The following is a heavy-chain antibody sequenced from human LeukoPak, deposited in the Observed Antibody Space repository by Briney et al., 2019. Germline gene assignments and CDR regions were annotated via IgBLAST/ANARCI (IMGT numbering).Heavy chain of an antibody. CDR1: RFTFSSYA. CDR2: ISGSGGST. J-gene: IGHJ3*02. CDR3: AKHSAGYDFWSGFSVAFDI. Sequence: GGSLRLSCAASRFTFSSYAMSWVRQAPGKGLEWVSAISGSGGSTYYADSVKGRFTISRDNSKNTLYLQMNSLRAEDTAVYYCAKHSAGYDFWSGFSVAFDIWAKGQWSPSLQ. D-gene: IGHD3-3*01. V-gene: IGHV3-23*01.